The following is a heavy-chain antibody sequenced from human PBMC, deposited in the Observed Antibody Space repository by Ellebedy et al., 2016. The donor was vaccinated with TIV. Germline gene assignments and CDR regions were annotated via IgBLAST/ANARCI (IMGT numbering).Heavy chain of an antibody. CDR3: ARKFGGGGAFDS. CDR2: IVPLVGSI. J-gene: IGHJ3*02. D-gene: IGHD3-10*01. V-gene: IGHV1-69*13. CDR1: GGTFNNYA. Sequence: ASVKVSXXASGGTFNNYAFNWVRQAPGQGLEWMGGIVPLVGSIKYAEKFQGRVTISADESTTTGYLDFSSLTSEDTAVCYCARKFGGGGAFDSWGQGTMITVSP.